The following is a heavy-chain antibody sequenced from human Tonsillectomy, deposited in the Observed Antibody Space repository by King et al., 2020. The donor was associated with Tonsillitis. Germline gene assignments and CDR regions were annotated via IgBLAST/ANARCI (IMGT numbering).Heavy chain of an antibody. Sequence: QLQESGPGLVKPSQTLSLTCTVSGGSISSGGYYWNWIRQHPGKGLEWIGSISYSGGTYYNPSLKSRLTISPDTSKNQFSLKLSSVAAADTAVYYCARSLRYRSWYFDLWGRGTLVTVSS. D-gene: IGHD3-9*01. CDR1: GGSISSGGYY. CDR3: ARSLRYRSWYFDL. CDR2: ISYSGGT. V-gene: IGHV4-31*03. J-gene: IGHJ2*01.